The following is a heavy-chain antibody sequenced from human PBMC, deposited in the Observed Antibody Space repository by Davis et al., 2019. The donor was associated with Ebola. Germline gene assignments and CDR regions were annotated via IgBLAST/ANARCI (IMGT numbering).Heavy chain of an antibody. J-gene: IGHJ4*02. CDR1: GYTFTGHY. Sequence: AASVKVSCKATGYTFTGHYMHWVRQAPGQGLEWMGRINPKTGVTTYAERFQGRVTMTRDTSFTTAYMELNRLRSDDAAVYYCASSRTPSMAVALPVDCWGQGTLVTVSS. CDR2: INPKTGVT. CDR3: ASSRTPSMAVALPVDC. D-gene: IGHD6-19*01. V-gene: IGHV1-2*06.